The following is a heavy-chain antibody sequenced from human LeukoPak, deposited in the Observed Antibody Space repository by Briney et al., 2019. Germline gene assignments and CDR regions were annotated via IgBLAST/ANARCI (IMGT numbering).Heavy chain of an antibody. CDR3: ANYHDYSNFQGAYYLDY. CDR1: GASINNYY. Sequence: PSETLSLTCTVSGASINNYYWSWIRQPPGKGLEWIGNIYYSGSTNYNPSLKSRVTISVDTSKNQFSLKLSSVTAADTAVYYCANYHDYSNFQGAYYLDYWGQGTLVTVSS. D-gene: IGHD4-11*01. J-gene: IGHJ4*02. CDR2: IYYSGST. V-gene: IGHV4-59*08.